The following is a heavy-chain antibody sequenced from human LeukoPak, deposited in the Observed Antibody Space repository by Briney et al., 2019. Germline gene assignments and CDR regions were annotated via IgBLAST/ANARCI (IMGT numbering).Heavy chain of an antibody. CDR3: AKGGGTWDYYYMDV. Sequence: GGSLRLSCAASGFTVDDYAMHWVRQAPGKGLEWVSGISWNSGSIGYADSVKGRFTISRDNAKNSLYLQMNSLRAEDMALYYCAKGGGTWDYYYMDVWGKGTTVTVSS. D-gene: IGHD1-26*01. J-gene: IGHJ6*03. CDR1: GFTVDDYA. V-gene: IGHV3-9*03. CDR2: ISWNSGSI.